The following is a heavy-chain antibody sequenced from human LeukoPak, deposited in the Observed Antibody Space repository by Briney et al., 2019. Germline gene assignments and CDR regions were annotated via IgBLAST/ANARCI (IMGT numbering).Heavy chain of an antibody. D-gene: IGHD6-19*01. Sequence: PGGSLRLSCAASGFTFSDYYMSWIRQAPGKGLEWVSYISSSGSTIYYADSVKGRFTISRDNAKNSLYLQMSSLRAEDTAVYYCARVGGVIAVAGTPNWFDPWGQGTLVTVSS. CDR2: ISSSGSTI. CDR3: ARVGGVIAVAGTPNWFDP. J-gene: IGHJ5*02. CDR1: GFTFSDYY. V-gene: IGHV3-11*04.